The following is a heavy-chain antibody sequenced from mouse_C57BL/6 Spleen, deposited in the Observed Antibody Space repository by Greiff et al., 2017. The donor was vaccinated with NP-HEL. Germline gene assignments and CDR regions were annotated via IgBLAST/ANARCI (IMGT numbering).Heavy chain of an antibody. J-gene: IGHJ2*01. CDR1: GFSFNTYA. CDR3: VRHGDYGSPFDY. Sequence: EVQRVESGGGLVQPKGSLKLSCAASGFSFNTYAMNWVRQAPGKGLEWVARIRSKSNNYATYYADSVKDRFTISRDDSESMLYLQMNNLKTEDTAMYYCVRHGDYGSPFDYWGQGTTLTVSS. D-gene: IGHD1-1*01. CDR2: IRSKSNNYAT. V-gene: IGHV10-1*01.